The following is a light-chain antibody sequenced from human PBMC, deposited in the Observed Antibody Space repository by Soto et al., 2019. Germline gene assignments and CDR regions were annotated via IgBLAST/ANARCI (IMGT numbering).Light chain of an antibody. CDR2: VAS. J-gene: IGKJ5*01. CDR1: EDISTW. CDR3: QQSYGTPIT. Sequence: DIQMTQSPSSGSASVGDRVTISCRSSEDISTWLAWYQQEPGKAPKLLIYVASSLQSEVPSRFSGSGSGTDFTLTITSLQPEDFAAYYCQQSYGTPITFGQGTRLEIK. V-gene: IGKV1-12*01.